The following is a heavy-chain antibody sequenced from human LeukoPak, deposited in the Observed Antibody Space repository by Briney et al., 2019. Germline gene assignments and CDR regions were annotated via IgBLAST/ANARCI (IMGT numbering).Heavy chain of an antibody. Sequence: SVKVSCKASVGTFSSYAISWVRQAPGQGLEWMGGIIPIFGTANYAQKFQGRVTITADESTSTAYMELSSLRSEDTAVYYCARATRLRNWFDPWGQGTLVTVSS. D-gene: IGHD4-17*01. J-gene: IGHJ5*02. CDR1: VGTFSSYA. CDR2: IIPIFGTA. CDR3: ARATRLRNWFDP. V-gene: IGHV1-69*13.